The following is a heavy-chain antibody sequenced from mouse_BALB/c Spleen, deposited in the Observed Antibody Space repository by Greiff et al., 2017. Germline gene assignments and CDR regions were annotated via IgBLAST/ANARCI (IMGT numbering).Heavy chain of an antibody. CDR2: ISSGSSTI. Sequence: EVNVVESGGGLVQPGGSRKLSCAASGFTFSSFGMHWVRQAPEKGLEWVAYISSGSSTIYYADTVKGRFTISRDNPKNTLFLQMTSLRSEDTAMYYCARWYYGSSYYAMDYWGQGTSVTVSS. CDR3: ARWYYGSSYYAMDY. D-gene: IGHD1-1*01. V-gene: IGHV5-17*02. J-gene: IGHJ4*01. CDR1: GFTFSSFG.